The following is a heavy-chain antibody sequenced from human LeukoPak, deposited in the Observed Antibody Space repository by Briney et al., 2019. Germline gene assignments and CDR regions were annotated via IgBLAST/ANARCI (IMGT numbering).Heavy chain of an antibody. V-gene: IGHV4-30-4*01. Sequence: SQTLSLTCTVSGGSISSGDYYWSWIRQPPGKGLEWIGYINYSGSAFYNLSLRSRTTISIDTSKNQFSLKLSSVTAADTAIYYCARDANRFCVNSGGGIDYWGQGALVTVSS. CDR3: ARDANRFCVNSGGGIDY. CDR2: INYSGSA. J-gene: IGHJ4*02. D-gene: IGHD1-26*01. CDR1: GGSISSGDYY.